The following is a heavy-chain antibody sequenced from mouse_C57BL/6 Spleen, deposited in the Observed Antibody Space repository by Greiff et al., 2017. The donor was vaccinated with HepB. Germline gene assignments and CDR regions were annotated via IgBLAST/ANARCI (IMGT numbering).Heavy chain of an antibody. Sequence: EVKLVESEGGLVQPGSSMKLSCTASGFTFSDYYMAWVRQVPEKGLEWVANINYDGSSTYYLDSLKSRFIISRDNAKNILYLQMSSLKSEDTATYYCARVIDSSGYVGYFDYWGQGTTLTVSS. J-gene: IGHJ2*01. D-gene: IGHD3-2*02. CDR3: ARVIDSSGYVGYFDY. CDR1: GFTFSDYY. V-gene: IGHV5-16*01. CDR2: INYDGSST.